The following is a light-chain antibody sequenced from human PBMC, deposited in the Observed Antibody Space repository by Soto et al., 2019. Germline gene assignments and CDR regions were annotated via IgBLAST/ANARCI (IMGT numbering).Light chain of an antibody. CDR3: QRYDSVPRT. CDR2: DAS. CDR1: QGINNF. Sequence: DIRMTPSPPSLSASVGAKITITCRANQGINNFLAWYHQKPGEVPKLLMYDASTLQSGASSRFSGSGSGTVFTLTISSLQPEDVGSSYCQRYDSVPRTFGQGTKVEVK. J-gene: IGKJ1*01. V-gene: IGKV1-27*01.